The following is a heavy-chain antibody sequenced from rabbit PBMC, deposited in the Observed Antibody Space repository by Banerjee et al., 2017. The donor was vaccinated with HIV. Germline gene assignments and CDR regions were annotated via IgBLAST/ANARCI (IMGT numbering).Heavy chain of an antibody. V-gene: IGHV1S40*01. D-gene: IGHD4-2*01. CDR1: GFSFSSDYD. J-gene: IGHJ4*01. CDR2: IYTGSKGTT. Sequence: QSLEESGGDLVKPGASLTLTCTASGFSFSSDYDMCWVRQAPGKGLEWIACIYTGSKGTTTYASWAKGRFTVSKTSSITVTLQMTSLTAADTATYFCARGDAGSRYAFNLWGPGTLVTVS. CDR3: ARGDAGSRYAFNL.